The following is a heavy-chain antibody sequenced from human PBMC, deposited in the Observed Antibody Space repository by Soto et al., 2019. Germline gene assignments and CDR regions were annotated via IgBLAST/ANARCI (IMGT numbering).Heavy chain of an antibody. CDR1: GGSVSSGSYY. Sequence: SETLSLTCTVSGGSVSSGSYYWSWIRQPPGKGLEWIGYIYYSGSTNYNPSLKSRVTISVDTSKNQFSLKLSSVTAADTAVYYCARAIRYCISTSCYACWFDPWGQGTLVTVSS. V-gene: IGHV4-61*01. CDR3: ARAIRYCISTSCYACWFDP. J-gene: IGHJ5*02. D-gene: IGHD2-2*01. CDR2: IYYSGST.